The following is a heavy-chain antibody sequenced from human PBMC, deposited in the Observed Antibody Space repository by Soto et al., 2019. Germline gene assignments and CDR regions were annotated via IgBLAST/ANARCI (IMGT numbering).Heavy chain of an antibody. J-gene: IGHJ3*02. CDR3: ARFGSGSDAFDI. D-gene: IGHD3-3*01. CDR1: GFTFSSYA. CDR2: IRSSGNRT. V-gene: IGHV3-23*01. Sequence: HPGGSLRLSCAASGFTFSSYAMNWVRQAPGKGLEWVSGIRSSGNRTDYADSAKGRFTISRDNSKYTLYLQMNSLRAEDTAIYYCARFGSGSDAFDIWGQGTMVTVS.